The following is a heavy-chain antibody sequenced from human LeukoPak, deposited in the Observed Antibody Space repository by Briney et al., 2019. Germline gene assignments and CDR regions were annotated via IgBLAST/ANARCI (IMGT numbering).Heavy chain of an antibody. J-gene: IGHJ6*03. CDR3: ARRKAEDYYMDV. CDR1: GGSISSYY. CDR2: IYTSGST. Sequence: SETLSLTCTVSGGSISSYYWSWIRQPPGKGLEWIGYIYTSGSTNYNPSLKSRVTISVDTSKNQFSLKLSSVTAADTAVYYCARRKAEDYYMDVWGKGTTVTVSS. D-gene: IGHD1-14*01. V-gene: IGHV4-4*09.